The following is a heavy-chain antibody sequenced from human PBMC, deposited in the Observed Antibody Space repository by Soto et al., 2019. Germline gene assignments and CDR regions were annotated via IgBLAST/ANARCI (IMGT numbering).Heavy chain of an antibody. V-gene: IGHV3-30*18. CDR2: ISYDGSNK. Sequence: PGVSLRLSCAAAGFTFSSYGTHWVRQAPGKGLEWVAVISYDGSNKYYADSVKGRFTISRDNSKNTLYLQMNSLRAEDTAVYYCGNVQQLSRAAVDYWGQGTLVTVAS. D-gene: IGHD6-13*01. CDR3: GNVQQLSRAAVDY. J-gene: IGHJ4*02. CDR1: GFTFSSYG.